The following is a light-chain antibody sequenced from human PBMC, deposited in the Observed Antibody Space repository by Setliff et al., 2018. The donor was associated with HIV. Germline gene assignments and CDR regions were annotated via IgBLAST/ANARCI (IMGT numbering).Light chain of an antibody. Sequence: QSALTQPASVSGSPGQSITISCTGSSSDVGVHNYVSWYQQHPGKAPKLIIYDVTNRPSGVSDRFSGSKSVNTASLTISGLLAEDEADYYCSSYTSSGTYVFGTGTKVT. CDR3: SSYTSSGTYV. J-gene: IGLJ1*01. CDR1: SSDVGVHNY. CDR2: DVT. V-gene: IGLV2-14*03.